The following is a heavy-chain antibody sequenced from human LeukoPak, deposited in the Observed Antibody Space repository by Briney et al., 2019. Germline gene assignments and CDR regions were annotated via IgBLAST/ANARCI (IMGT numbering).Heavy chain of an antibody. J-gene: IGHJ4*02. CDR2: ISGSGGST. D-gene: IGHD5-12*01. V-gene: IGHV3-23*01. Sequence: GGSLRLSCAASGFTFSAFGMNWVRQAPGKGLEWVSAISGSGGSTYYADSVKGRFTISRDNSKNTLYLQMNSLRAGDTAVYYCAKSVATGSFWGQGTLVTVSS. CDR3: AKSVATGSF. CDR1: GFTFSAFG.